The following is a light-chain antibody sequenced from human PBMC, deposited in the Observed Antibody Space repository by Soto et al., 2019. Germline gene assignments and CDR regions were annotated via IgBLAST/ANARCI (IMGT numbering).Light chain of an antibody. J-gene: IGLJ2*01. V-gene: IGLV8-61*01. CDR1: SGSVSANHF. CDR3: VLYMGSGISGV. Sequence: QTVVTQEPSFSVSPGGTVRLTCGLSSGSVSANHFPSWYQQTPGQAPRTLIYSTNSRSSGVPDRFSGSILGNKAALTITGAQADDESDYYCVLYMGSGISGVFGGGTKLTVL. CDR2: STN.